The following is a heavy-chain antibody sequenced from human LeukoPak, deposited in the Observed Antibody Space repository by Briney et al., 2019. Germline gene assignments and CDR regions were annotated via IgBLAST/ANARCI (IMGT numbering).Heavy chain of an antibody. CDR3: ARVPYYYDSSGIHT. CDR1: GGSLSGYY. D-gene: IGHD3-22*01. J-gene: IGHJ5*02. Sequence: ASETLSLTCAVYGGSLSGYYWSWIRQPPGKGLEWIGEINHSGSTNYNPSLKSRVTISVDTSKNQFSLKLSSVTAADTAVYYCARVPYYYDSSGIHTWGQGTLVTVSS. CDR2: INHSGST. V-gene: IGHV4-34*01.